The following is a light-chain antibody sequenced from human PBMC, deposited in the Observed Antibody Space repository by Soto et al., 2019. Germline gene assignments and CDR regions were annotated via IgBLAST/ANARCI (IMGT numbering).Light chain of an antibody. CDR2: GAS. CDR3: QQYNNWPGIT. Sequence: IVMTQSPATLSLSPGERATLSCRASQSVSSNLAWYQQKPGQAPRLLIYGASTRATGIPARFSGSGSGTEFTLTISSLQSEDFAVYYCQQYNNWPGITFGQGTRLEIK. V-gene: IGKV3-15*01. CDR1: QSVSSN. J-gene: IGKJ5*01.